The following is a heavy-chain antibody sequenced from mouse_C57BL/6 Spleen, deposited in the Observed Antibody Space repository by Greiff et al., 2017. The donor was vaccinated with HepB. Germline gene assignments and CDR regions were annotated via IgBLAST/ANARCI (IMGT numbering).Heavy chain of an antibody. Sequence: EVKLVESGAELVKPGASVKLSCTASGFNIKDYYMHWVKQRTEQGLEWIGRIEPEDGETKYAPKFQGKATITADTSSNTAYLQLSSLTSEDTAVYYCAPDYYGSSSWFAYWGQGTLVTVSA. CDR1: GFNIKDYY. CDR3: APDYYGSSSWFAY. D-gene: IGHD1-1*01. J-gene: IGHJ3*01. V-gene: IGHV14-2*01. CDR2: IEPEDGET.